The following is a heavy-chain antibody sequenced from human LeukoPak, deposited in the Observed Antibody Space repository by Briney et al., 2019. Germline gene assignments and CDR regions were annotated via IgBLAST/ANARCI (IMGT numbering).Heavy chain of an antibody. V-gene: IGHV4-38-2*02. CDR1: GYSISSGYY. J-gene: IGHJ4*02. CDR2: IYHSGST. CDR3: AIVGGSGTDFDY. D-gene: IGHD3-10*01. Sequence: SETLYLTCTVSGYSISSGYYWGWIRQPPGKGLEWIGSIYHSGSTYYNPSLKSRVTISVDTSKNQFSLKLSSVTAADTAVYYCAIVGGSGTDFDYWGQGTLVTVSS.